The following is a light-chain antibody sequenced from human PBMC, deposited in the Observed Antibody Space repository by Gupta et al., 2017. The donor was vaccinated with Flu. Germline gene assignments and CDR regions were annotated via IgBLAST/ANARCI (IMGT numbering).Light chain of an antibody. CDR1: QSVSSSY. J-gene: IGKJ1*01. CDR2: GAS. Sequence: EIVLTRSPGTLSLSPGERATLSCRASQSVSSSYLAWYQQKPGQAPRLLIYGASSRATGILDRFSGSGSGTDFTLTISRLEPEDFAVYYCQQYGSSPRTFGQGTKVEIK. CDR3: QQYGSSPRT. V-gene: IGKV3-20*01.